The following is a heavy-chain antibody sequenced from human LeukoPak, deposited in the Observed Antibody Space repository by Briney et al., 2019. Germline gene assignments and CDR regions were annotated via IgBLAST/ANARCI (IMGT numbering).Heavy chain of an antibody. V-gene: IGHV4-39*07. CDR3: ARDKGTAMVTPFDY. J-gene: IGHJ4*02. D-gene: IGHD5-18*01. Sequence: SETLSLTCTVSGGSISSSGYYWGWIRQPPGKGLEWIASIYYSGSTYYNPSLKSRVTISVDTSKNQLSLKLSSVTAADTAVYYCARDKGTAMVTPFDYWGQGTLVTVSS. CDR2: IYYSGST. CDR1: GGSISSSGYY.